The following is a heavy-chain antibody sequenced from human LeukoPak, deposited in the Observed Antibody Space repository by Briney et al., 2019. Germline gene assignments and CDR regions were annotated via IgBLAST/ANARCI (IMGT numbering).Heavy chain of an antibody. CDR3: ARCKGGWSDHFYGMDV. D-gene: IGHD6-19*01. CDR2: IYSDGTT. Sequence: PGGSLRLSCVASGFTLRVNYMTWIRQTPGRGLECVSVIYSDGTTKYADSAKGRFTISRDNSKSMVYLQMDRLRAEDTAVYYCARCKGGWSDHFYGMDVWGQGTTVTVSS. CDR1: GFTLRVNY. J-gene: IGHJ6*02. V-gene: IGHV3-53*01.